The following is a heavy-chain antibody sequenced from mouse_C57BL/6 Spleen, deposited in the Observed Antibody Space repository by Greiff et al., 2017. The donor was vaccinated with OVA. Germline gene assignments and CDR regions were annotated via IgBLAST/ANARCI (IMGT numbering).Heavy chain of an antibody. V-gene: IGHV1-64*01. CDR3: ASRLLSYAMDY. J-gene: IGHJ4*01. Sequence: QVQLQQPGAELVKPGASVKLSCKASGYTFTSYWMHWVKQRPGQGLEWIGMIHPNSGSTNYNEKFKSKATLTVDKSSSTAYMQLSSLTSEDSAVYYCASRLLSYAMDYWGQGTSVTVSS. CDR1: GYTFTSYW. CDR2: IHPNSGST. D-gene: IGHD2-10*01.